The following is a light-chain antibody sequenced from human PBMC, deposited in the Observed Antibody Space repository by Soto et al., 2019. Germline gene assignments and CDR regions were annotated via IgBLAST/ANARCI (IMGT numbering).Light chain of an antibody. CDR2: DAS. CDR1: QSISSY. V-gene: IGKV3-11*01. Sequence: EIVLTQSPATLSLSPGERATLSCRASQSISSYLAWSQQKPDQAPRLLIYDASNRATGIPARFSGSGSGTDLTHTISSLEPEDFSVYYCHQRSTWPFTFGPWTKVDIK. CDR3: HQRSTWPFT. J-gene: IGKJ3*01.